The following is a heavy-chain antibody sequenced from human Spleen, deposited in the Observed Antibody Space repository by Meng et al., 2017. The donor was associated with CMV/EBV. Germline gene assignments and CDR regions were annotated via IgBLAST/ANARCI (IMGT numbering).Heavy chain of an antibody. Sequence: ASVKVSCKASGYTFTSYGISWVRQAPGQGLEWMGWISAYNGNTNYAQKLQGRVTMTTDTSTSTAYMELRSLRSDDTAVYYCARDTSYDCWSGPSDAFDIWGQGTMVTVSS. D-gene: IGHD3-3*01. CDR2: ISAYNGNT. J-gene: IGHJ3*02. CDR3: ARDTSYDCWSGPSDAFDI. V-gene: IGHV1-18*01. CDR1: GYTFTSYG.